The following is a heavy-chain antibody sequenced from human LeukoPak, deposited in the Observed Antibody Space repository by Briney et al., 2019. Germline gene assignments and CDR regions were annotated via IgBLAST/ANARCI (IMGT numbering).Heavy chain of an antibody. D-gene: IGHD3-10*02. CDR2: IKEDGREK. V-gene: IGHV3-7*01. CDR1: GFTFSSYW. Sequence: QSGGSLRLSCAASGFTFSSYWMSWVRQAPGQGLEWVANIKEDGREKYYVDSGKGRFTISRDNAKNSLYLQMNSLRAEDTAVYYCAELGITMIGGVWGKGTTVTISS. J-gene: IGHJ6*04. CDR3: AELGITMIGGV.